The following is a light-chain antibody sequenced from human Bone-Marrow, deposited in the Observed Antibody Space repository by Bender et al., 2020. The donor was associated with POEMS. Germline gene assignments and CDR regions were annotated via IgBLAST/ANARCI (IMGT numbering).Light chain of an antibody. Sequence: SYELTQPPSVSVSPGQTARITCSGHALPKKYAYWYQQKSGQAPVLVIYKDSERPSGVPDRFSGSKSGTSASLAITGLQSDDEAIYFCVAWDASLNGWVFGGGTKLTVL. J-gene: IGLJ3*02. CDR1: ALPKKY. CDR3: VAWDASLNGWV. V-gene: IGLV3-25*02. CDR2: KDS.